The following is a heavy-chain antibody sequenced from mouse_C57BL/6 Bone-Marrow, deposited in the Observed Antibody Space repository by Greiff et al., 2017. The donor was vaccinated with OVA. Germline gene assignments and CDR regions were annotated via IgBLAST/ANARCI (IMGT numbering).Heavy chain of an antibody. CDR3: ARDNWYWYFDV. CDR2: IWSGGST. Sequence: VKLMESGPGLVQPSQSLSITCTVSGFSLTSYGVHWVRQSPGKGLQWLGVIWSGGSTDYNAAFISRLSISKDNSKSQVFFKMNSLQADDTAIYYCARDNWYWYFDVWGTGTTVTVSS. CDR1: GFSLTSYG. D-gene: IGHD4-1*01. V-gene: IGHV2-2*01. J-gene: IGHJ1*03.